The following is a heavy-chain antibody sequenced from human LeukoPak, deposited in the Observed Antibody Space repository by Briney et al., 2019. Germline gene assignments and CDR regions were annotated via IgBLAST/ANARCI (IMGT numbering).Heavy chain of an antibody. V-gene: IGHV1-18*04. CDR3: ARGGRPGTTRTPLDP. CDR2: ISAYNGNT. J-gene: IGHJ5*02. D-gene: IGHD1-7*01. Sequence: GASVKVSCKASGYTFTGYYMHWVRQAPGQGLEWMGWISAYNGNTNYAQKLQGRVTMTTDTSTSTAYMELRSLRSDDTAVYYCARGGRPGTTRTPLDPWGQGTLVTVSS. CDR1: GYTFTGYY.